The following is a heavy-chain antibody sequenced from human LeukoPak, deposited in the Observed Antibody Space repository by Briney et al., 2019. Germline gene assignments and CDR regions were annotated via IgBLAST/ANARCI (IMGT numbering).Heavy chain of an antibody. CDR3: ARDYRRFLEWNRTFDP. CDR2: ISSSSYT. D-gene: IGHD3-3*01. J-gene: IGHJ5*02. CDR1: GFTFSDYY. Sequence: GGSLRLSCAASGFTFSDYYMSWIRQAPGKGLEWVSYISSSSYTNYADSVKGRFTISRDNAKNSLYLQMNSLRAEDTAVYYCARDYRRFLEWNRTFDPWGQGTLVTVSS. V-gene: IGHV3-11*06.